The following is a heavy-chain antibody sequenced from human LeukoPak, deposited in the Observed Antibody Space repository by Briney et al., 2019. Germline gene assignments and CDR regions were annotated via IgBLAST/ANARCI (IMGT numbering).Heavy chain of an antibody. D-gene: IGHD3-10*01. J-gene: IGHJ4*02. CDR2: ISYDGSNK. CDR3: ARDVPRFGEAPTDY. V-gene: IGHV3-30-3*01. Sequence: GGSLRLSCAASGFTFSSYAMHRVRQAPGKGLEWVAVISYDGSNKYYADSVKGRFTISRDNSKNTLYLQMNSLRAEDTAVYYCARDVPRFGEAPTDYWGQGTLVTVSS. CDR1: GFTFSSYA.